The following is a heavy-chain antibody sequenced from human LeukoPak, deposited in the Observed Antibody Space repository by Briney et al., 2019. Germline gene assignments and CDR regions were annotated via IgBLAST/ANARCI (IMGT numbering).Heavy chain of an antibody. V-gene: IGHV1-69*13. Sequence: SVKVSCKASGGTFSSYAISWVRQAPGQGLEWMGGIIPIFGTANYAQKFQGRVTITADESTSTAYMELSSLRSEDTAVYYCARDPITMVRGVINLDDYWGQGTLVTVSS. CDR1: GGTFSSYA. CDR3: ARDPITMVRGVINLDDY. J-gene: IGHJ4*02. CDR2: IIPIFGTA. D-gene: IGHD3-10*01.